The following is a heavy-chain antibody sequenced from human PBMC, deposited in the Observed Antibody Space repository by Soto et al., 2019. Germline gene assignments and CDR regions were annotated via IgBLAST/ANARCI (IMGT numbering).Heavy chain of an antibody. J-gene: IGHJ4*02. CDR2: ISPTGGST. Sequence: GGSLRLSCAGSGYTHTFNTYAMSRVRQAPGKGLEWVAGISPTGGSTYYADSVKGRFTISRDNSKNTLFLQMSSLRAEDTAVYYCAKAYYDFWSAYCVIDYWGQGTLVTVSS. D-gene: IGHD3-3*01. V-gene: IGHV3-23*01. CDR1: GYTHTFNTYA. CDR3: AKAYYDFWSAYCVIDY.